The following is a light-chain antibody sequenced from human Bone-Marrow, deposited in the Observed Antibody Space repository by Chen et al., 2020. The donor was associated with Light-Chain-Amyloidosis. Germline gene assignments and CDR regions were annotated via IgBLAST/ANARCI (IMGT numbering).Light chain of an antibody. V-gene: IGLV3-25*03. CDR3: QSADSSGTYEVI. CDR1: DLPTKY. CDR2: RDT. J-gene: IGLJ2*01. Sequence: SYELTQPPSVSVSPGQTARITCSGDDLPTKYAYGYQQKPGQAPVLVIHRDTERPSGISERFSGSNTGTKATLTISGVQAEDEADYHCQSADSSGTYEVIFGGGTKLTVL.